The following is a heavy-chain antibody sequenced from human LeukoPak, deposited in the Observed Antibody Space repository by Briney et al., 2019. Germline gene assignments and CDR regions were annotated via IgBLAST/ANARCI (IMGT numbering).Heavy chain of an antibody. D-gene: IGHD3-22*01. CDR1: GFTFSSHT. CDR2: VSSSGSYI. J-gene: IGHJ4*02. CDR3: ARTLYYEGLFDY. Sequence: GGSLRLSCTASGFTFSSHTMNWVRQAPGKGLEWVSYVSSSGSYIHYADSVRGRFTISRDNAKSSLYLQMDSLRADDTAVYFCARTLYYEGLFDYWGQGTLVTVSS. V-gene: IGHV3-21*01.